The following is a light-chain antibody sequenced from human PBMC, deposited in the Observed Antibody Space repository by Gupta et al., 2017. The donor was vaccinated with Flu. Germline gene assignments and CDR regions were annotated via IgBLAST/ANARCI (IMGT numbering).Light chain of an antibody. CDR2: SAS. CDR3: QHYRSYPVT. V-gene: IGKV1D-16*01. J-gene: IGKJ4*01. Sequence: DNKMTQPPSSLSASVGDRVTITCRPSQGINNWVAWYQQRPEKAPKCLLYSASSLQSGVPSRCSGCGSEADFTLTISNLQPEDVATYYCQHYRSYPVTFGRGTKVEIK. CDR1: QGINNW.